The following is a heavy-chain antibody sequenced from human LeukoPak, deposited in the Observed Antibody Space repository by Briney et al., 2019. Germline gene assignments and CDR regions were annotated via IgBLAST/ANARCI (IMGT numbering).Heavy chain of an antibody. Sequence: SETLSLTCTVSGGSISSYYWSWIRQPPGKGLEWIGYIYYSETTNYNPSLKSRVTISVDTSKNHFSLKLSSVTAADTAVYYCARGGAREGRIAARSRYYYYYMDVWGKGTTVTVSS. CDR3: ARGGAREGRIAARSRYYYYYMDV. J-gene: IGHJ6*03. CDR2: IYYSETT. CDR1: GGSISSYY. D-gene: IGHD6-6*01. V-gene: IGHV4-59*01.